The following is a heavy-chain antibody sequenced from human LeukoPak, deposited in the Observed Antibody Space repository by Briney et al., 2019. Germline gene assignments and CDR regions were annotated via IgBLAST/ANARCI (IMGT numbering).Heavy chain of an antibody. CDR3: ASLTGLGYCSGGSCYGPDYNLFDP. V-gene: IGHV3-21*01. CDR1: GFTFSSYS. CDR2: ISSSSSYI. Sequence: GGSLRLSCAASGFTFSSYSMNWVRQAPGKGLEWVSSISSSSSYIYYADSVKGRFTISRDNAKNSLYLQMNSLRAEDTAVYYCASLTGLGYCSGGSCYGPDYNLFDPWGQGTLVTVSS. D-gene: IGHD2-15*01. J-gene: IGHJ5*02.